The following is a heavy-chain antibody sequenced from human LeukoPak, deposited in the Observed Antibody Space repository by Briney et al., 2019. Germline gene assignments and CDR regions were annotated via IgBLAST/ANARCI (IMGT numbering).Heavy chain of an antibody. CDR3: ARDVYGDYRYNWFDP. J-gene: IGHJ5*02. D-gene: IGHD4-17*01. CDR2: IIPIFGTA. V-gene: IGHV1-69*06. CDR1: GGTFSSYA. Sequence: SVKVSCKASGGTFSSYAISWVRQAPGQGLEWMGGIIPIFGTANYAQRFQGRVTITADKSTSTAYMELSSLRSEDTTVYYCARDVYGDYRYNWFDPWGQGTLVTVSS.